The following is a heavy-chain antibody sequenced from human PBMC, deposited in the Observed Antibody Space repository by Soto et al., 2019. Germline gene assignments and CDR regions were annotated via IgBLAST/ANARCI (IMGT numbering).Heavy chain of an antibody. Sequence: PSETLSLTCTVSGGSISSYYWSWIRQPPGKGLEWIGYIYYSAGTNYNPSLKSRVTISIDTSKNQFSLKVISVTAADTAVYYCARARDGYNYGFDSWGQGTLVTVS. CDR3: ARARDGYNYGFDS. V-gene: IGHV4-59*12. J-gene: IGHJ4*02. CDR2: IYYSAGT. CDR1: GGSISSYY. D-gene: IGHD5-12*01.